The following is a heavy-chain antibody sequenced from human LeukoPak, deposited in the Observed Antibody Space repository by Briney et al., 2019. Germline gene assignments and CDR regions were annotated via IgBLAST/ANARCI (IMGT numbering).Heavy chain of an antibody. CDR3: ASTYCGGDCYQTEFDY. J-gene: IGHJ4*02. CDR1: GYSFTSYW. CDR2: IYPGDSDT. Sequence: GESLKISCKGSGYSFTSYWIGWVRQMPGKGLEWMGIIYPGDSDTRYSPSFQGQVTISADKSISTAYLQWSSLKASDTAMYYCASTYCGGDCYQTEFDYWGQGTLVTVSS. V-gene: IGHV5-51*01. D-gene: IGHD2-21*02.